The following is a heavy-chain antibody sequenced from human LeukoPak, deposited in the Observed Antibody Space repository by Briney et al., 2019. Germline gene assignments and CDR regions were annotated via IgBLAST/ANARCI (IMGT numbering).Heavy chain of an antibody. V-gene: IGHV4-30-2*01. CDR2: IYHSGNT. Sequence: SQTLSLTCAVSGDSISSAGYSWSWIRQPPGKGLEWIGYIYHSGNTYYNPSLKSRVTISVDMSKNQFSLELSSVTAADTAVYYCARDQGAWGQGTLVTVSS. CDR1: GDSISSAGYS. CDR3: ARDQGA. J-gene: IGHJ5*02.